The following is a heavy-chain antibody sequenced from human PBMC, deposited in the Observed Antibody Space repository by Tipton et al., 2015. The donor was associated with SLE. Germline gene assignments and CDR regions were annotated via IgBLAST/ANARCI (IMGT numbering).Heavy chain of an antibody. Sequence: RSLRLSCAASGFSFSSLGMHWVRQAPGKGLEWLSVIWYDGINKFYADSVKGRFTISRDNSKNTLFLQMNSLRGEDTAVYYCATTTTMTNYIDYWGQGTLVTVSS. CDR1: GFSFSSLG. CDR2: IWYDGINK. V-gene: IGHV3-33*01. J-gene: IGHJ4*02. CDR3: ATTTTMTNYIDY. D-gene: IGHD4-17*01.